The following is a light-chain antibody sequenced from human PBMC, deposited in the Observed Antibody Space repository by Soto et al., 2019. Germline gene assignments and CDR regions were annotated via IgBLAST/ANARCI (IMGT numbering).Light chain of an antibody. CDR3: QQYGSSPWT. CDR2: GAS. Sequence: EIVLTQSPGTLSLSPGERATLSCRASQSVSSSYLAWYQQKPGQAPRLLIYGASSRATGIPDRFSGSGSGTDFTLTISRLEPEDFAVYYCQQYGSSPWTFGHGTTVESK. J-gene: IGKJ1*01. CDR1: QSVSSSY. V-gene: IGKV3-20*01.